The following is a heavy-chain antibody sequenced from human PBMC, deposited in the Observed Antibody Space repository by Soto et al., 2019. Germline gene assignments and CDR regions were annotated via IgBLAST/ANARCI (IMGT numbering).Heavy chain of an antibody. J-gene: IGHJ5*02. CDR3: ATTKVHVTADNCFDT. CDR2: VYYSGAT. V-gene: IGHV4-39*01. D-gene: IGHD1-20*01. CDR1: GGSINNKSYY. Sequence: PSETLSLTCTVSGGSINNKSYYWGWIRQSPGKGLEWIGSVYYSGATYYNPSLKSRVTISVDTSKSQFSLNLRSMTAADTAVYYSATTKVHVTADNCFDTWGQGSPVTVSS.